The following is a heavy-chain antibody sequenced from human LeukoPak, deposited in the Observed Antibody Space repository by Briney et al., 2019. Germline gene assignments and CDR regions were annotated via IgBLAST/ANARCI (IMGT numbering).Heavy chain of an antibody. D-gene: IGHD2-15*01. CDR1: GGTFSSYA. Sequence: SVTVSCKASGGTFSSYAISWVRQAPGRGLEWMGGIIPIFGTANYAQKFQGRVTITADESTSTAYMELSSLRSEDTAVYYCARGPGCSGGSCPFNYWGQGTLVTVSS. CDR3: ARGPGCSGGSCPFNY. V-gene: IGHV1-69*01. CDR2: IIPIFGTA. J-gene: IGHJ4*02.